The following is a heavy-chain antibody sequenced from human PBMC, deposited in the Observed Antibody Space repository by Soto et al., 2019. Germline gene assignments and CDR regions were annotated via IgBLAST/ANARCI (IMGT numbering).Heavy chain of an antibody. CDR1: GFTVSSNY. V-gene: IGHV3-66*01. Sequence: EVQLVESGGGLVQPGGSLRLSCAASGFTVSSNYMSWVRQAPGKGLEWVSVIYSGGSTYYADSVKGRFTISRDNSKNTLYLQMNSLRAEDTAVYYCARTPWRWELLYYGMDVWGQGTTGTVSS. D-gene: IGHD1-26*01. CDR3: ARTPWRWELLYYGMDV. CDR2: IYSGGST. J-gene: IGHJ6*02.